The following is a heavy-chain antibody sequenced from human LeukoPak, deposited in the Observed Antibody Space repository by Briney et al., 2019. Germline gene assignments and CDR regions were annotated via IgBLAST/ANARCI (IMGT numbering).Heavy chain of an antibody. D-gene: IGHD4-11*01. Sequence: PGGSLRLSCAASGFTFGSSGMSWVRQAPGKGLEWVSSISYSGDNTYYADSVKGRFTISRDNAKSSLYLQMNSLRAEDTALYYCARDRDYSNYLFDYWGQGTLVTVSS. CDR2: ISYSGDNT. V-gene: IGHV3-23*01. CDR3: ARDRDYSNYLFDY. CDR1: GFTFGSSG. J-gene: IGHJ4*02.